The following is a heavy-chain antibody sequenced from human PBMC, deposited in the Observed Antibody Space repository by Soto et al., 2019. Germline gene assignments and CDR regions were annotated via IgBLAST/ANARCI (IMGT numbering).Heavy chain of an antibody. J-gene: IGHJ4*02. V-gene: IGHV1-24*01. Sequence: XSVKGSCKVSGYSLTELSMHWVRQAPGKGLEWMGGFDPEDGETIYAQKFQCRVTMTEDTSTDTAYMELSSLRSEDTAVYYCAHLSTWNYLYYFDYWGQGTLVTVSS. CDR1: GYSLTELS. D-gene: IGHD1-7*01. CDR3: AHLSTWNYLYYFDY. CDR2: FDPEDGET.